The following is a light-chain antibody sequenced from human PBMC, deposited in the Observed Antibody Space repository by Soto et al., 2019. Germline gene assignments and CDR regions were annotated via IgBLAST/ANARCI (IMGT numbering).Light chain of an antibody. CDR2: GAS. J-gene: IGKJ1*01. Sequence: EIVMTQSPATLSVSPGERATLSCRASQSVSSNLAWYQQKPGQAPRLLIYGASTRATGIPARFSGSGSGTEFTLTISSLQSEDFAVYNCQRYNNWPETFGQGTKVAIK. CDR3: QRYNNWPET. V-gene: IGKV3-15*01. CDR1: QSVSSN.